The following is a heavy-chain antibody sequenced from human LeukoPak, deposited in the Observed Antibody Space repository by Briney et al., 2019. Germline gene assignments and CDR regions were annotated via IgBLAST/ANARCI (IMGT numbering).Heavy chain of an antibody. CDR2: MNPNSGNT. V-gene: IGHV1-8*01. CDR1: GYTFTSYD. Sequence: ASVKVSCKASGYTFTSYDINWVRQATGQGLEWMGWMNPNSGNTGYAQKFQGRVTMTRTTSISTAYMELSSLRSEDTAVYYCARGVGSGWYYYYYGMDVWGQGTTVTVSS. CDR3: ARGVGSGWYYYYYGMDV. J-gene: IGHJ6*02. D-gene: IGHD6-19*01.